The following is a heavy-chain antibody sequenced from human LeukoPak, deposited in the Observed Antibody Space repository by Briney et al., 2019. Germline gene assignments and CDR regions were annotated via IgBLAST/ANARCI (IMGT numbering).Heavy chain of an antibody. J-gene: IGHJ4*02. CDR3: ARGNQADDY. V-gene: IGHV3-74*01. Sequence: PGGSLRLSCAASGFTFSSYWMHWVRQVPGKGLVWVARINPGGSSITYADSVKGRFTISRDNAKNTPYLQMDSLRAEDTGVYYCARGNQADDYWGQGTLVTVSS. CDR1: GFTFSSYW. D-gene: IGHD1-14*01. CDR2: INPGGSSI.